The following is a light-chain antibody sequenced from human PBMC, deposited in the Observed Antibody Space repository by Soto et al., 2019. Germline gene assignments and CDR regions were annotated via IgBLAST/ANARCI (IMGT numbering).Light chain of an antibody. CDR1: SRDVGRYKL. V-gene: IGLV2-14*03. CDR3: SSFTTCTTLI. Sequence: QSALTQPASVSGSPGQSITISCTGTSRDVGRYKLVSWYQQHPGKAPKLMIYDVTNRPSGVSNRFPGSKSGNTASLTFSGLQAEDEAGYYCSSFTTCTTLIFGVGTQLTVL. J-gene: IGLJ2*01. CDR2: DVT.